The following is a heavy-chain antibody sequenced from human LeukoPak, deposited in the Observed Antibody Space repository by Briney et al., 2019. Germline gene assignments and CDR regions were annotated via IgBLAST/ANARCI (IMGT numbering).Heavy chain of an antibody. J-gene: IGHJ4*02. Sequence: PSETLSLTCTVSGGSISSGGYYWGWIRQPPGKGLEWIGNIYYSGSTYYNSSLESRVTISVDTSKNQFSLKLSSVTAADTAVYYCARSTTVVTRVDYWGQGTLVTVSS. CDR1: GGSISSGGYY. CDR2: IYYSGST. V-gene: IGHV4-39*07. D-gene: IGHD4-23*01. CDR3: ARSTTVVTRVDY.